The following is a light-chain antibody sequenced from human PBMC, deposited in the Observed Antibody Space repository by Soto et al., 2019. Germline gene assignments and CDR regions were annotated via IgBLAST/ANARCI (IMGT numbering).Light chain of an antibody. CDR1: QTIGRW. J-gene: IGKJ1*01. CDR2: EAS. V-gene: IGKV1-5*03. Sequence: DIQMTQSPSTLSASVGDRVTITCRASQTIGRWLAWYQQKPGKAPKLLIYEASSLQSGVPSRFSGSGSGTEFTLSISSLQPDDFATYYCQHYNVYPWTFGQGTKVDI. CDR3: QHYNVYPWT.